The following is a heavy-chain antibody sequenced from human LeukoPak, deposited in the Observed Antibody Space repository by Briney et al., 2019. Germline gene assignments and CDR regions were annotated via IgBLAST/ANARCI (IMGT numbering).Heavy chain of an antibody. CDR2: INPNSGGT. D-gene: IGHD2-2*01. CDR3: ARDEDIVVVPAAIVY. CDR1: GYTFTGYY. Sequence: GASVKVSCKASGYTFTGYYMHWVRQAPGQGLEWMGWINPNSGGTNYAEKFQGRVTMTRDTSISTAYKELSRLRSDDTAVYYCARDEDIVVVPAAIVYWGQGTLVSAS. V-gene: IGHV1-2*02. J-gene: IGHJ4*02.